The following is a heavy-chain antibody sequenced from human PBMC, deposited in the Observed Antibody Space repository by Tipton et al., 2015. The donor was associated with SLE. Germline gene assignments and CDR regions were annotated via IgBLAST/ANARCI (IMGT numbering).Heavy chain of an antibody. CDR1: GASISNYSYY. V-gene: IGHV4-61*02. CDR2: MDGTGGT. J-gene: IGHJ3*01. Sequence: TLSLTCTVSGASISNYSYYWSWIRQPAGKGLEWIGRMDGTGGTYYNPSLNSRVTISLDTSKNQFSLNLRSMTAADTAVYYCARSLETFDVWGQGTMVTVSS. D-gene: IGHD3-3*01. CDR3: ARSLETFDV.